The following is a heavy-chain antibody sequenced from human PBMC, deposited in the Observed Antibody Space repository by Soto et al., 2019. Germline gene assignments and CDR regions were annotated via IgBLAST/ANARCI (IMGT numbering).Heavy chain of an antibody. CDR2: IYWDDDK. V-gene: IGHV2-5*02. D-gene: IGHD4-17*01. J-gene: IGHJ4*02. CDR3: AHSLAASNYGDYAPINSFDY. CDR1: GFSLSTGGVG. Sequence: QITLKESGPTLVKPTQTLRLTCTFSGFSLSTGGVGVGWIRQPPGKALEWLGLIYWDDDKSNSPSLKSRLTITNDTSKNQVVLTMTNMDPVDTATYYCAHSLAASNYGDYAPINSFDYWGQGTLVTVSS.